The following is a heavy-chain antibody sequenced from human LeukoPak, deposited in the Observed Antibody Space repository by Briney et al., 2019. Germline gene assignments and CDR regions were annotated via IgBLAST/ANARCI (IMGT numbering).Heavy chain of an antibody. V-gene: IGHV3-7*03. Sequence: PGGSLRLSCAASGFTFSSYAMHWVRQAPGKGLEWVANIKPDGGEQYYVDSVKGRFTISRDNAENSLYLQLSSLRAEDTAVYYCAREQRTFDYWGQGILVTVSS. CDR3: AREQRTFDY. D-gene: IGHD5-24*01. J-gene: IGHJ4*02. CDR2: IKPDGGEQ. CDR1: GFTFSSYA.